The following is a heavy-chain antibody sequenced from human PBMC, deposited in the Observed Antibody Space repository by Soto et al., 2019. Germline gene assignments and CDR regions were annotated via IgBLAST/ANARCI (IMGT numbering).Heavy chain of an antibody. J-gene: IGHJ4*02. V-gene: IGHV4-31*03. CDR3: ARTEWIQLWFDY. D-gene: IGHD5-18*01. Sequence: QVQLLESGPGLVKPSQTLSLICNVSGASISSGGYYWSWIRQRPGGGLEWLGFIYYSGISHYNPSLKSRATISVDTSKNPFSLKLISVPAADTAVYYCARTEWIQLWFDYWGQGALVTVS. CDR2: IYYSGIS. CDR1: GASISSGGYY.